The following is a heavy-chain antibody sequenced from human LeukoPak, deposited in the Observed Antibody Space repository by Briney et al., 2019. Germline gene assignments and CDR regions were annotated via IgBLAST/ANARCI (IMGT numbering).Heavy chain of an antibody. V-gene: IGHV3-15*01. J-gene: IGHJ3*02. CDR1: GFTFSNAW. Sequence: GGSLRLSCAASGFTFSNAWMSWVRQAPGKGLEWVCRIKSKTDGGTTDYAAPVKVRFTISRADTKKTLYLQMMSLKTEDTAVYCCTTDLLVRDAFDIWGQGTMVTVSS. D-gene: IGHD6-13*01. CDR2: IKSKTDGGTT. CDR3: TTDLLVRDAFDI.